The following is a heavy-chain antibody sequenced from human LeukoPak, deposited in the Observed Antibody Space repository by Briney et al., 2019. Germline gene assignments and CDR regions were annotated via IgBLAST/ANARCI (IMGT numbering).Heavy chain of an antibody. D-gene: IGHD5-12*01. Sequence: GRSLRLSCAASGFTFSSYGMHWVRQAPGKGPEWVAVISYDGSNKYYADSVKGRFTISRDNSKNTLYLQMNSLRAEDTAVYYCAKDLGYSGYDYWGQGTLVTVSS. CDR2: ISYDGSNK. CDR1: GFTFSSYG. CDR3: AKDLGYSGYDY. V-gene: IGHV3-30*18. J-gene: IGHJ4*02.